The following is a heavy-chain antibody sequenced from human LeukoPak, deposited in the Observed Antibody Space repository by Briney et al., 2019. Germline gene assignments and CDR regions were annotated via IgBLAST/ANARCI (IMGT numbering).Heavy chain of an antibody. CDR3: VREDYCSGTNCYGNWFDS. D-gene: IGHD2-15*01. CDR1: GGSIRRYF. Sequence: SETLSLTCSISGGSIRRYFWGWIRQPPGKELEWLGYIYYSGSTNYNPSLKSRVTMSVDESKNQFSLRLTSVTAGDTAVYYCVREDYCSGTNCYGNWFDSWGHGALVIVSS. V-gene: IGHV4-59*01. J-gene: IGHJ5*01. CDR2: IYYSGST.